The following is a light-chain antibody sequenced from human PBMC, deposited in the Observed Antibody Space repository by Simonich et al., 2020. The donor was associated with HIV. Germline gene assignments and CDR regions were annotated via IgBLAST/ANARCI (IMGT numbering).Light chain of an antibody. V-gene: IGKV3-20*01. Sequence: EIVLTQSPGTLSLSPGERATLSCRASQSVSSSYLAWYQQKPGQAPRLLIYGASSRATGIPDRFSGSGSGTDFTLTISSLEPEDFAVYYCQQYGSSPHITFGPGTKVDIK. CDR3: QQYGSSPHIT. J-gene: IGKJ3*01. CDR2: GAS. CDR1: QSVSSSY.